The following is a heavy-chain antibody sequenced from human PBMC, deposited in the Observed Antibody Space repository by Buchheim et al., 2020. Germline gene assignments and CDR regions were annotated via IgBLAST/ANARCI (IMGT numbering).Heavy chain of an antibody. J-gene: IGHJ5*02. CDR3: AKHSIP. CDR1: GFTFRNYW. V-gene: IGHV3-7*03. D-gene: IGHD2/OR15-2a*01. CDR2: INEDGTEK. Sequence: EVYLVESGGGLVQPGGSLRLSCAASGFTFRNYWMNWVRQAPGRELEWVANINEDGTEKYYVDSVKGRFTISRDNAMSSVNLQMSSLRVEDTAVYYCAKHSIPWGQGT.